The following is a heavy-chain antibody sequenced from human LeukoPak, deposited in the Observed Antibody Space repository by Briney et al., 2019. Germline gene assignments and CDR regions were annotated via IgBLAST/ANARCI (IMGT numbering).Heavy chain of an antibody. V-gene: IGHV1-69*04. CDR2: IIPILGIA. J-gene: IGHJ3*02. CDR1: GGTFSSYA. Sequence: SVKVSCKASGGTFSSYAISWVRQAPGQGLEWMGRIIPILGIANYAQKFQGRVTITADKSTSTAYMELSSLRSEDTAVYYCARGGDFIVVVPAAMGSAFDIWGQGTMVTVSS. D-gene: IGHD2-2*01. CDR3: ARGGDFIVVVPAAMGSAFDI.